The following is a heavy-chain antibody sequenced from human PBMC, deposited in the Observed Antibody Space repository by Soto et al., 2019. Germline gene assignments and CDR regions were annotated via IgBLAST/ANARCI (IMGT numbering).Heavy chain of an antibody. J-gene: IGHJ3*02. CDR1: GFTFSSNA. CDR3: AKPFVGYCSDGSCYSGAFDI. D-gene: IGHD2-15*01. Sequence: EVQLLESGGGLVQPGGSLRLSCAASGFTFSSNAMSWVRQAPGKGLEWVSAISGSGASTYYADSVEGRFTISRDNSKNTLYLQMNSLRAEDTAVYYCAKPFVGYCSDGSCYSGAFDIWGQGTMVTVSP. CDR2: ISGSGAST. V-gene: IGHV3-23*01.